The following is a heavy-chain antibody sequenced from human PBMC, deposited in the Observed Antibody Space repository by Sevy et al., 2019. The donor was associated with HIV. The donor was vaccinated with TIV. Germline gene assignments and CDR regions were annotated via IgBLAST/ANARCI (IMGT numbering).Heavy chain of an antibody. CDR2: IKSKTDGGTT. V-gene: IGHV3-15*01. CDR3: TTDHPRDGEDAFDM. Sequence: GGSLRLSCAASGFTFSNVWMSWVRQAPGKGLESVGRIKSKTDGGTTDYAAPVKGRFSISRDDSKNTLYLEMNSLKTEDTAVYYCTTDHPRDGEDAFDMWGQGTKVTVSS. CDR1: GFTFSNVW. J-gene: IGHJ3*02.